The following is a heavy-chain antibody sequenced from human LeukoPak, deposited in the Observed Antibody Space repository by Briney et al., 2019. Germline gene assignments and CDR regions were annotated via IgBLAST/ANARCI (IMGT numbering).Heavy chain of an antibody. J-gene: IGHJ4*02. CDR1: GGSFSGYY. CDR3: ARHTLSIAAADSFFDY. D-gene: IGHD6-13*01. CDR2: INHSGST. Sequence: SETLSLTCAVYGGSFSGYYWSWIRQPPGKGLEWIGEINHSGSTNYNPSLKSRVTISVDTSKNQFSLKLSSVTAADTAVYYCARHTLSIAAADSFFDYWGQGTLVTVSS. V-gene: IGHV4-34*01.